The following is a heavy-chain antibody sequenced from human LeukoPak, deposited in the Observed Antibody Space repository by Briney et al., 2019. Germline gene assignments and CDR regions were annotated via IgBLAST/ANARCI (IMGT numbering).Heavy chain of an antibody. Sequence: PGGSLRLSCAGSGFTFGSYAMSWVRQAPGKGLEWVSAISGSGGSTSYTDSVKGRFSISRDNSKNTLYLQMDSLSPGDTAVYYCARAHTYYYDTSRYYLDYWGQGTLVTVSS. V-gene: IGHV3-23*01. CDR1: GFTFGSYA. CDR2: ISGSGGST. D-gene: IGHD3-22*01. J-gene: IGHJ4*02. CDR3: ARAHTYYYDTSRYYLDY.